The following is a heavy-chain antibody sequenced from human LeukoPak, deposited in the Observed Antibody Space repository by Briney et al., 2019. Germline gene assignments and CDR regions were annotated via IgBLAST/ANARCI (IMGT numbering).Heavy chain of an antibody. CDR2: INPNSGGT. CDR3: ARDHRRLGYCSGGSCST. V-gene: IGHV1-2*02. CDR1: GYTFTGYY. J-gene: IGHJ5*02. Sequence: ASVKVSCKASGYTFTGYYMHWVRQAPGQGLEWMGWINPNSGGTNYAQKFQGRVTMTRDTSISTAYMELSRLRSDDTAVYYCARDHRRLGYCSGGSCSTWGQGTLVTVSS. D-gene: IGHD2-15*01.